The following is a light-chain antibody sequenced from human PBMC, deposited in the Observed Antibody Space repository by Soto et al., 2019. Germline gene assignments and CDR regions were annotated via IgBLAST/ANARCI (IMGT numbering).Light chain of an antibody. J-gene: IGKJ4*01. Sequence: EIGMTQNPATLSVSPGERATLSCRASQSVSSNLAWYQQKPGQAPRLLIYGASTRATGIPARFSGSGSETDFTLTISSLQPEDFATYYCQLLSSYPLPFGGVT. V-gene: IGKV3-15*01. CDR3: QLLSSYPLP. CDR2: GAS. CDR1: QSVSSN.